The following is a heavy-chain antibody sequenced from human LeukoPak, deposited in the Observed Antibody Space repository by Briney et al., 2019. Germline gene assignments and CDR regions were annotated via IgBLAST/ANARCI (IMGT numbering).Heavy chain of an antibody. D-gene: IGHD2-8*01. CDR3: ARDGTLGYCTNGVCPG. CDR1: GGSISSSSYY. CDR2: IYYSGST. Sequence: SETLSLTCTVSGGSISSSSYYWGWIRQPPGKGLEWIGSIYYSGSTYYNPSLKSRVTISVDTFKNQLSLKLSSVSAADTAVYYCARDGTLGYCTNGVCPGWGQGTLVTVSS. J-gene: IGHJ4*02. V-gene: IGHV4-39*07.